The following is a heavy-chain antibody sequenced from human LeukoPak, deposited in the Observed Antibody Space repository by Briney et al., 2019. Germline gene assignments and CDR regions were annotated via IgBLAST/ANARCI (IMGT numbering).Heavy chain of an antibody. CDR3: ARDDGGLFDY. Sequence: GGSMRPSGPPSASTFVNNGVGWVGQLPGKGRGWAPGINLNGGSTGYADSVKGRFTISRDNAKNSLYLQMNSLRAEDTALYYCARDDGGLFDYWGQGTLVTVSS. V-gene: IGHV3-20*04. J-gene: IGHJ4*02. D-gene: IGHD3-10*01. CDR2: INLNGGST. CDR1: ASTFVNNG.